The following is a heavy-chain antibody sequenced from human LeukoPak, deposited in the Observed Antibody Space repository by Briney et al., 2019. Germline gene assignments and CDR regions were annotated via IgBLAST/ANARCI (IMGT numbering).Heavy chain of an antibody. CDR2: MNPNSGNT. CDR1: GYSFTSYG. Sequence: GASVKVSCKASGYSFTSYGFNWVRQAPGQGLEWMGWMNPNSGNTGYAQKFQGRVTITRNTSISTAYMELSSLRSEDTAVYYCARDKAVGGAFDIWGQGTMVTVSS. D-gene: IGHD3-10*01. V-gene: IGHV1-8*03. CDR3: ARDKAVGGAFDI. J-gene: IGHJ3*02.